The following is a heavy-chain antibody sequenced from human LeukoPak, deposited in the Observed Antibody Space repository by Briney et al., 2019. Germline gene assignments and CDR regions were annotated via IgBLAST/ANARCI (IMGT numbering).Heavy chain of an antibody. CDR2: IYHSGST. CDR1: GYSISSGYS. CDR3: ARTNYYGSGNYAKFDY. V-gene: IGHV4-38-2*01. Sequence: SETLSLTRAVSGYSISSGYSWGWIRQPPGKGLEWIGYIYHSGSTYYNPSLKSRVTISVDTSKNQFSLKLSSVTAADTAVYYCARTNYYGSGNYAKFDYWGQGTLVTVSS. D-gene: IGHD3-10*01. J-gene: IGHJ4*02.